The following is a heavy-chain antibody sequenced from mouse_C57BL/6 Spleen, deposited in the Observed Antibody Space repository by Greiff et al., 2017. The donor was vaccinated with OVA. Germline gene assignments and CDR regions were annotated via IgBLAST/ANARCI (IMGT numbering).Heavy chain of an antibody. CDR2: IDPSDSET. CDR3: AQGVHWDRGWFAY. V-gene: IGHV1-52*01. CDR1: GYTFTSYW. D-gene: IGHD4-1*01. J-gene: IGHJ3*01. Sequence: QVQLQQPGAELVRPGSSVKLSCKASGYTFTSYWMHWVKQRPIQGLEWIGNIDPSDSETHYNQKFKDKATLTVDKSSSTAYMQLSSLTSEDSAVYYCAQGVHWDRGWFAYWGQGTLVTVSA.